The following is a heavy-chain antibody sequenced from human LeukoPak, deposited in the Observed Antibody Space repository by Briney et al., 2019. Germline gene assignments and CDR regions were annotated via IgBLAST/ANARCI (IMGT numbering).Heavy chain of an antibody. Sequence: GGSLRLSCAASGFTFSSYSMNWVRQAPGKGLEWVSSISSSSSYIYYADSVKGRFTISRDNSKNTLYLQVDSPRAEDTAVYYCAIPGIAAAGETYLDYWGQGTLVTVSS. CDR1: GFTFSSYS. J-gene: IGHJ4*02. V-gene: IGHV3-21*01. CDR3: AIPGIAAAGETYLDY. CDR2: ISSSSSYI. D-gene: IGHD6-13*01.